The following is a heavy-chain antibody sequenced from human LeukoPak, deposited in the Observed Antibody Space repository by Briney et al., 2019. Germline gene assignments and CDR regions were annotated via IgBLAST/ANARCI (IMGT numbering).Heavy chain of an antibody. CDR2: ISDIGSDT. CDR1: GFSFSNYA. CDR3: AKVPYSDYGSGRPPFMDV. D-gene: IGHD3-10*01. Sequence: GGSLRLSCAASGFSFSNYAMSWVRQAPGEGLEWGSTISDIGSDTYYADSVKGRFTISRDNSKNTLYLQMTSLRAEDTAIYSCAKVPYSDYGSGRPPFMDVWGQGTTVAVSS. V-gene: IGHV3-23*01. J-gene: IGHJ6*02.